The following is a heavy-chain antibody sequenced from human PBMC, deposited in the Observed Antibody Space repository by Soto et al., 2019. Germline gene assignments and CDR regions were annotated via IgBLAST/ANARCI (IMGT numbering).Heavy chain of an antibody. CDR2: TSYRSKWYN. V-gene: IGHV6-1*01. CDR3: ASSDRRAFGFDY. Sequence: SQTLSLTCDISGDSVSSNSAAWNWIRQSPSRGLEWLGRTSYRSKWYNDYAVSVKSRITINPDTSKNQFSLQLNSVTPEDTALYYCASSDRRAFGFDYWGQGTLVTLSS. J-gene: IGHJ4*02. D-gene: IGHD3-3*01. CDR1: GDSVSSNSAA.